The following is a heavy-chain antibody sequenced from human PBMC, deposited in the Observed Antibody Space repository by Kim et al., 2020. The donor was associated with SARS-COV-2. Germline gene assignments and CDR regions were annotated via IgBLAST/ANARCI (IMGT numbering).Heavy chain of an antibody. CDR1: GGSISSGGYY. CDR3: ARRAVRGVIDY. Sequence: SETLSLTCTVSGGSISSGGYYWSWIRQHPGKGLEWIGYIYYSGSTNSTPTLRSGVTLSVDTSKNSFSLRLSSVTAADTAVYYCARRAVRGVIDYWGQGTLVTVSS. V-gene: IGHV4-31*03. CDR2: IYYSGST. D-gene: IGHD3-10*01. J-gene: IGHJ4*02.